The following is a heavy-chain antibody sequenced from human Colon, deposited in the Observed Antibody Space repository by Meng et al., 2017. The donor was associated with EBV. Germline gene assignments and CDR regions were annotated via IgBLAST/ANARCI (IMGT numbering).Heavy chain of an antibody. CDR1: GFTFSSYG. V-gene: IGHV3-33*01. J-gene: IGHJ4*02. Sequence: VQLVGSGGGVVRPGESLTLSCTGSGFTFSSYGMHWVRQAPGKGLEWVGFIWHDGSNQYYVDSVKGRFTISRDNSKNTLYLQMSSLRAEDTAVYYCARDIVSRIPAYWDQGTLVTVSS. CDR3: ARDIVSRIPAY. D-gene: IGHD5/OR15-5a*01. CDR2: IWHDGSNQ.